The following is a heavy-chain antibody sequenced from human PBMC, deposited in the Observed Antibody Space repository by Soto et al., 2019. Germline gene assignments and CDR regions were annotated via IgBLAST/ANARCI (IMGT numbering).Heavy chain of an antibody. V-gene: IGHV4-31*03. Sequence: QVQLQESGPGLVKPSQTLSLTCTVSGGSISSGGYYWSWIRQHPGKGLAWIGYIYYSGSTYYNPPLQSRATISVDPSKNQFSLKLSPVTAADPAVYYCAGDRVITISGVARYSMAVWGQGTTVTVSS. CDR2: IYYSGST. J-gene: IGHJ6*02. CDR1: GGSISSGGYY. CDR3: AGDRVITISGVARYSMAV. D-gene: IGHD3-3*01.